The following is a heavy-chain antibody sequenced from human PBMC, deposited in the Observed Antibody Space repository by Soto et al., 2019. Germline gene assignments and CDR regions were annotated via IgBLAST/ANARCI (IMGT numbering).Heavy chain of an antibody. CDR1: GYTFTSYY. Sequence: ASVKVSCKASGYTFTSYYMHWVRQAPGQGLEWMGIINPSGGSTSYAQKFQGRVTMTRDTSTSTVYMELSSLRSEDTAVYYCASHGVGLATGGEDAFDIWGQGTMVTVSS. J-gene: IGHJ3*02. D-gene: IGHD3-16*01. CDR3: ASHGVGLATGGEDAFDI. V-gene: IGHV1-46*03. CDR2: INPSGGST.